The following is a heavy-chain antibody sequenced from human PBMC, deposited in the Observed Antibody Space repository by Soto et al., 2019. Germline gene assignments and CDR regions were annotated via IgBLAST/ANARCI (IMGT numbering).Heavy chain of an antibody. D-gene: IGHD3-10*01. J-gene: IGHJ4*02. V-gene: IGHV1-2*02. CDR2: INPNSGGT. CDR3: ARDPNYYGSGSPDY. CDR1: GYTFTGYY. Sequence: ASVKVSCKASGYTFTGYYMHWVRQAPGQGLEWMGWINPNSGGTNYAQKFQGRVTMTRDTSISTAYMELSRLRPDDTAVYYCARDPNYYGSGSPDYWGQGTLVTVSS.